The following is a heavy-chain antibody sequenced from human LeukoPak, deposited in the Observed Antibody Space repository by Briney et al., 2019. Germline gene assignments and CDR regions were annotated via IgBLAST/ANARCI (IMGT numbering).Heavy chain of an antibody. V-gene: IGHV3-23*01. J-gene: IGHJ4*02. D-gene: IGHD3-22*01. CDR2: ISGSGGST. CDR1: GFTFSSYA. Sequence: LTGGSLRLSCAASGFTFSSYAMSWVRQAPGKGLEWVSAISGSGGSTYYADSVKGRFTISRDNSKNTLYLQMNSLRAEDTAVYYCAKDYPPLGGYPFDYWGQGTLVTVSS. CDR3: AKDYPPLGGYPFDY.